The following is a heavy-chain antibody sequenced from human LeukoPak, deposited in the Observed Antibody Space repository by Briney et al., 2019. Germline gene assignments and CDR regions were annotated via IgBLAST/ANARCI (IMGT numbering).Heavy chain of an antibody. CDR3: ARKPWVVPAAIEYYFDY. CDR1: GYTFTGYY. V-gene: IGHV1-2*02. J-gene: IGHJ4*02. Sequence: GASVKVSCKASGYTFTGYYMHWVRQAPGQGLEWMGWINPNSGGTNYAQKFQGRVTMTRDTSISTAYMELSRLRSDDTAVYYCARKPWVVPAAIEYYFDYWGQGTLVTVSS. D-gene: IGHD2-2*01. CDR2: INPNSGGT.